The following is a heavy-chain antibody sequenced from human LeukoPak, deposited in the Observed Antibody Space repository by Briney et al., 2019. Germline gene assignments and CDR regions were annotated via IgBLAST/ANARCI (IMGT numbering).Heavy chain of an antibody. CDR2: ISAYNGNT. Sequence: AASVKVSCKASGYTFTSYGISWVRQAPGQGLEWTGWISAYNGNTNYAQKLQGRVTMATDTSTSTAYMELRSLRSDDTAVYYCARAMGYYYDSSGYYYFDYWGQGTLVTVSS. CDR1: GYTFTSYG. CDR3: ARAMGYYYDSSGYYYFDY. V-gene: IGHV1-18*01. J-gene: IGHJ4*02. D-gene: IGHD3-22*01.